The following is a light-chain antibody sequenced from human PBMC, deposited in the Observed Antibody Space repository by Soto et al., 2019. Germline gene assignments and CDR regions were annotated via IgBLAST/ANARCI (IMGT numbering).Light chain of an antibody. CDR3: AAWDDRLNGPV. CDR1: SSNIGSNY. Sequence: QSVLTQPPSASGTPGQRVTIFCSGASSNIGSNYVYWYQQFPGAAPKLLIYRNNQRPSGVPDRFSGSKSGTSASLAISGLRSEDEADYHCAAWDDRLNGPVFGGGTKLTV. V-gene: IGLV1-47*01. CDR2: RNN. J-gene: IGLJ3*02.